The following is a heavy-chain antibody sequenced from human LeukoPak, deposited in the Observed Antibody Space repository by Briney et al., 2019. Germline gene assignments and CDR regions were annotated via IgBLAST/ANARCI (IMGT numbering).Heavy chain of an antibody. CDR1: GGSISSGAYY. Sequence: SETLSLTCSVSGGSISSGAYYWSWIRQHPGKGLEWIGYIYYSGSTYYNPSLKSRVTISLDTSKNQFSLKLSSVTAANTAVYYCARDVRDILTGYYIDSRYWYFDLWGRGTLVTVSS. J-gene: IGHJ2*01. CDR2: IYYSGST. D-gene: IGHD3-9*01. V-gene: IGHV4-31*03. CDR3: ARDVRDILTGYYIDSRYWYFDL.